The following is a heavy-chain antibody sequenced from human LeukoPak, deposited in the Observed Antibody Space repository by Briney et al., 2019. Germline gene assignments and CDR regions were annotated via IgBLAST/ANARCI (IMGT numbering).Heavy chain of an antibody. Sequence: ASVKVSCKASGYTFTGYYMHWVRQAPGQGLEWMGWINPNSGGTNYAQKFQGRVTMTRDTSISTAYMELSRLRSDDTAVYYCAFSRSAYCGGDCYAFDIWGQGTMVTVSS. CDR3: AFSRSAYCGGDCYAFDI. J-gene: IGHJ3*02. CDR2: INPNSGGT. V-gene: IGHV1-2*02. CDR1: GYTFTGYY. D-gene: IGHD2-21*02.